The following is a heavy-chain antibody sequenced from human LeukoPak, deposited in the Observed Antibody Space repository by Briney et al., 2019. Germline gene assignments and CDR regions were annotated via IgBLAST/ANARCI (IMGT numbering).Heavy chain of an antibody. V-gene: IGHV3-30*03. CDR2: ISFDGNSK. CDR3: ARALDIVATITPIDY. Sequence: GRSLRLSCAASGFTFTFSNYGMHWVRQAPGKGLEWVAVISFDGNSKYYADSVKGRFTISRDNYKKTMYLQMNSLRAEDTAVYYCARALDIVATITPIDYWGQGTLVTVSS. CDR1: GFTFTFSNYG. J-gene: IGHJ4*02. D-gene: IGHD5-12*01.